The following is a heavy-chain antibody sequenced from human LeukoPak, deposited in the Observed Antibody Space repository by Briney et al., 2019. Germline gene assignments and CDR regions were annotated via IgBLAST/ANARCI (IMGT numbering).Heavy chain of an antibody. CDR3: ARGRGYDRTGYVYYFDF. D-gene: IGHD3-22*01. V-gene: IGHV1-8*01. Sequence: ASVKVSCKASGYSFTSYDINWVRQAPGQGFEWVGWMNPNSGNTGHAQEFQGRVTMTRDTSMSTAYMELSSLRYEDTAVYDCARGRGYDRTGYVYYFDFWGQGTLVTVSS. CDR1: GYSFTSYD. J-gene: IGHJ4*02. CDR2: MNPNSGNT.